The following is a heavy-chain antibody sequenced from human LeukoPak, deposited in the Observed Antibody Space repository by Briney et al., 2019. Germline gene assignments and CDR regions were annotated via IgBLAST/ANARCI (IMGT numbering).Heavy chain of an antibody. Sequence: SETLSLTCTGSGDSISSYYWSWIRQPARKGLEWIGRIYTSGSTNYNPSLKSRVTMSVDTSKNQFSLKLSSVTAADTAVYYCARARAYSSSFSKDYWGQGTLVTVSS. V-gene: IGHV4-4*07. CDR2: IYTSGST. CDR1: GDSISSYY. J-gene: IGHJ4*02. CDR3: ARARAYSSSFSKDY. D-gene: IGHD6-6*01.